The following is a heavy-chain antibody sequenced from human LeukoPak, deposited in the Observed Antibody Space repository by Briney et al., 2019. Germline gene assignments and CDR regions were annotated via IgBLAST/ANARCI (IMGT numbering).Heavy chain of an antibody. CDR1: GFTFSSYG. J-gene: IGHJ4*02. CDR3: AHGSMYQLDY. V-gene: IGHV3-23*01. D-gene: IGHD2-2*01. Sequence: QPGGSLRLSCAASGFTFSSYGMSWVRQAPGKGLEWVSAISGSGGSTYYADSVKGRFTISRDNAKNTLYLQMNSLRAEATAVYYCAHGSMYQLDYWGQGTLVTVSS. CDR2: ISGSGGST.